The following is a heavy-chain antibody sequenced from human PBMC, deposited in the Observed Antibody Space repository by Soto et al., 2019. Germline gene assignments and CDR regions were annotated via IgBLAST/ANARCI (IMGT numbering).Heavy chain of an antibody. V-gene: IGHV3-23*01. CDR3: AKYIFGPNGVCYRGCAFDI. CDR1: GITFGSRA. CDR2: ITDTGGDT. Sequence: EVQLLESGGDLVQPGGSLRLSCVASGITFGSRAMSWVRQAPGEGLEWVSTITDTGGDTKYADSVRGRFTISRDNSKNTLYLQMNSLRAEDTAVYYCAKYIFGPNGVCYRGCAFDIWGQGTMVTVSS. D-gene: IGHD2-8*01. J-gene: IGHJ3*02.